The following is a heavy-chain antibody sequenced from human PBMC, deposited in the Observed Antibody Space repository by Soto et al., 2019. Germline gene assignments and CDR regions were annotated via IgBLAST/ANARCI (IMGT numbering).Heavy chain of an antibody. Sequence: PGGSLRLSCAASGFTLSSKYMTWIRQAPGKGLEWVSLIQSGGTTYYADSVKGRFTISRDTSENTLHLQMDSLRVEDTAVYYCARDDVLCGGGRCYGIPLDVGGKGTTITVSS. CDR3: ARDDVLCGGGRCYGIPLDV. CDR1: GFTLSSKY. CDR2: IQSGGTT. V-gene: IGHV3-66*01. D-gene: IGHD2-15*01. J-gene: IGHJ6*04.